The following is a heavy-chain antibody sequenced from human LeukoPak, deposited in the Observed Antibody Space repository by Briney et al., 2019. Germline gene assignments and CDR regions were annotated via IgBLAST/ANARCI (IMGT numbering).Heavy chain of an antibody. CDR1: GFTFSSYS. CDR2: ISSSSSYI. J-gene: IGHJ4*02. V-gene: IGHV3-21*04. CDR3: AKGGRSGWYFDEFWDY. D-gene: IGHD6-19*01. Sequence: PGGSLRLSCAASGFTFSSYSMNWVRQAPGKGLEWVSSISSSSSYIYYADSVKGRFTISRDNSKNSLYLQMNSLRTEDAALYYCAKGGRSGWYFDEFWDYWGQGALVTVSS.